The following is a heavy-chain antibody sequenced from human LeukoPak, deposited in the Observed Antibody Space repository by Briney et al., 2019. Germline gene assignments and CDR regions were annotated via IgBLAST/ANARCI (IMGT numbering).Heavy chain of an antibody. CDR2: IRDTGANT. CDR3: XXXXXXXGSYWRPFDY. CDR1: GFTFSSYE. D-gene: IGHD1-26*01. V-gene: IGHV3-23*01. Sequence: GGSLRLSCAASGFTFSSYEMSWVRQAPGKGLEWVSGIRDTGANTYYADSVKGRFTISRDNSKNTLYLQMNSLRAEDTAVYYXXXXXXXXGSYWRPFDYWGQGTLVTVSS. J-gene: IGHJ4*02.